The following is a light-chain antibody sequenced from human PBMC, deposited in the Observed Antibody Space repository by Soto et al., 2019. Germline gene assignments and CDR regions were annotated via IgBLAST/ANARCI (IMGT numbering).Light chain of an antibody. Sequence: AIHLTQSPSSLSASVGDRVTITCRASQGIAKDLGWYQQKPGKAPRLLIFGASFLQSGVPSRFSGSGSGTDFTLTINGLQPEDFATYYCLQNYYSFRTFGQGTKVEIK. V-gene: IGKV1-6*01. CDR3: LQNYYSFRT. J-gene: IGKJ1*01. CDR1: QGIAKD. CDR2: GAS.